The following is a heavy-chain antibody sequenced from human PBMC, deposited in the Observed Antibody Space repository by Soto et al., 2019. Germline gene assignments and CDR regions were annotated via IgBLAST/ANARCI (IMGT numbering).Heavy chain of an antibody. D-gene: IGHD4-17*01. CDR3: AKASTVVTSYYFDY. Sequence: GGSLRLSCAASGFTFSSYAMHWVRQAPGKGLEWVAVISYDGSNKYYADSVKGRFTISRDNSKNTLYLQMNSLRAEDTAVYYCAKASTVVTSYYFDYWGQGTLVTVSS. J-gene: IGHJ4*02. CDR2: ISYDGSNK. V-gene: IGHV3-30*04. CDR1: GFTFSSYA.